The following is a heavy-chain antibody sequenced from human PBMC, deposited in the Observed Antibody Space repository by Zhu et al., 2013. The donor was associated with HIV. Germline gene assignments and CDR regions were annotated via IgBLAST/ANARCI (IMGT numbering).Heavy chain of an antibody. CDR2: IIPIFGTA. CDR3: ARDIRIAARPIRGWFDP. Sequence: QVQLVQSGAEVKKPGSSVKVSCKASGGTFSSYAISWVRQAPGQGLEWMGGIIPIFGTANYAQKFQGRVTITADESTSTAYMELSSLRSEDTAVYYCARDIRIAARPIRGWFDPWGQGTLVTVSS. CDR1: GGTFSSYA. V-gene: IGHV1-69*01. D-gene: IGHD6-6*01. J-gene: IGHJ5*02.